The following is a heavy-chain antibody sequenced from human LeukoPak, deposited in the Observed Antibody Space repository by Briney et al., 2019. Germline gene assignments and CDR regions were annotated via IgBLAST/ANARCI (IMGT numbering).Heavy chain of an antibody. CDR2: IRQDGSET. CDR3: ASRAGKPGNTPWCFDY. Sequence: GGSLRLSCAASGSTFTNYWMTWVRQAPGKGPEWVANIRQDGSETNYVDSVRGRFTIARDNTKNSLYLQMTSLRGEDTAVYYCASRAGKPGNTPWCFDYWGQGALVTVSS. D-gene: IGHD1-7*01. CDR1: GSTFTNYW. J-gene: IGHJ4*02. V-gene: IGHV3-7*01.